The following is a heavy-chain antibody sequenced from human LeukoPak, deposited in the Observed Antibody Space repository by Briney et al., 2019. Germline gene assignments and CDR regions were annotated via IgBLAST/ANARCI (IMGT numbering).Heavy chain of an antibody. CDR2: ISWNSGSI. CDR1: GFTFDDYA. Sequence: GGSLRLSCAASGFTFDDYAMHWVRQAPGKGLEWVSGISWNSGSIGYADSVKGRFTISRDNAKNSLYLQMNSLRAEDTALYYCAKSGRSGYYHLDYWGQGTLVTVSS. CDR3: AKSGRSGYYHLDY. V-gene: IGHV3-9*01. D-gene: IGHD3-3*01. J-gene: IGHJ4*02.